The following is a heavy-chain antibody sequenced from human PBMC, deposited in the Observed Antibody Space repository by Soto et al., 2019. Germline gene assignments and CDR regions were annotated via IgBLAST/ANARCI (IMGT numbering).Heavy chain of an antibody. CDR2: ISGHDGNT. D-gene: IGHD2-15*01. J-gene: IGHJ6*03. V-gene: IGHV1-18*01. CDR1: GYRLTSYG. Sequence: ASVKVSCKASGYRLTSYGISWVRQAPGQGLEWMGWISGHDGNTKYTQKIKGRITMTTDTSTSTAYMELRSLRSDDTAVYYCAREVVVVAARGAYYYMDVWGKGTTVTVSS. CDR3: AREVVVVAARGAYYYMDV.